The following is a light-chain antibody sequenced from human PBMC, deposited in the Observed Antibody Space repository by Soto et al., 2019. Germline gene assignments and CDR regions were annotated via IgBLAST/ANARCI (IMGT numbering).Light chain of an antibody. V-gene: IGKV3-11*01. Sequence: EIVLTQSPATLSLSPGERATLSCRASQSVSSYLAWYQQKPGQAPRLLIYDASNRATGIPARFSGSGSRTDFTITISSLEPEDFAVYYCQQRSSWPLTFGGGTKVEIK. CDR1: QSVSSY. CDR2: DAS. CDR3: QQRSSWPLT. J-gene: IGKJ4*02.